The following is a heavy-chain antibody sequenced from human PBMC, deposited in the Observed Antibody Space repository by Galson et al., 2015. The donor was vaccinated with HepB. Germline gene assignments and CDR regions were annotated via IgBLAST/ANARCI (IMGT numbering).Heavy chain of an antibody. Sequence: SLRLSCAASGFTFSSYAMHWVRQAPGKGLEWVAVISYDGSNKYYADSVKGRFTISRDNSKNTLYLQMNSLRAEDTAVYYCAREGKGTGGMDVWGQGTTVTVSS. J-gene: IGHJ6*02. CDR2: ISYDGSNK. V-gene: IGHV3-30*04. CDR1: GFTFSSYA. D-gene: IGHD4-23*01. CDR3: AREGKGTGGMDV.